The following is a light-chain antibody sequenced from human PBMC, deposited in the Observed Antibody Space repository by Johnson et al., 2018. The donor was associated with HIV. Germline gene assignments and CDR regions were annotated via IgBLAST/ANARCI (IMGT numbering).Light chain of an antibody. CDR3: GTWDTSLSGYV. J-gene: IGLJ1*01. CDR2: DNT. Sequence: QSALTQPPSVSAAPGQKVTISCSGNTSKIENNYVSWYQQFPERAPKLLIYDNTKRPSGIPDRFSGSKSGTSATLGITGLQTGDEADFYCGTWDTSLSGYVFGTGTKVTVL. V-gene: IGLV1-51*01. CDR1: TSKIENNY.